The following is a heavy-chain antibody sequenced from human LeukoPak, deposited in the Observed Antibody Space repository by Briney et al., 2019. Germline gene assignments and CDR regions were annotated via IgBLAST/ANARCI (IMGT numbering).Heavy chain of an antibody. J-gene: IGHJ4*02. V-gene: IGHV1-18*01. Sequence: ASVKVSCKASGYTFTDYGINWVRQAPGQGPEWMGWISALYGNKNFAQKFQGRVTMTSDTSTSTAYLELASLTSDDSAIYYCARARSRASTWYWDHWGQGTLATVSS. CDR1: GYTFTDYG. D-gene: IGHD2-8*02. CDR3: ARARSRASTWYWDH. CDR2: ISALYGNK.